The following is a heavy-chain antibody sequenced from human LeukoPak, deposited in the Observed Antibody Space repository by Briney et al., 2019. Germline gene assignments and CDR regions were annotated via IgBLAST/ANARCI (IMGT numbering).Heavy chain of an antibody. CDR1: GFTSSSYG. J-gene: IGHJ2*01. CDR2: ISYDGRKK. CDR3: AKASQRYFDL. V-gene: IGHV3-30*18. Sequence: PGRSLRLSCAASGFTSSSYGMHWVRQAPGKGLKWVAVISYDGRKKYYADSVKGRFTISRDNSQSPLYLQMNSLRPDDTAVYYCAKASQRYFDLWGRGTLVTVSS.